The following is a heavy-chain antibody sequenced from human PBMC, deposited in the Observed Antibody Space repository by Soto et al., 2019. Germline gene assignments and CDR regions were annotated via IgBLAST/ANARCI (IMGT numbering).Heavy chain of an antibody. Sequence: PSETLSLTCAVYGGSFSGYYWSWIRQPPGKGLEWIGEINHSGSTNYNPSLKSRVTISVDTSKNQFSLKLSSVTAADTAVYYCARGWGSSWYYYYYYMDVWGKGTTVTVSS. CDR2: INHSGST. CDR3: ARGWGSSWYYYYYYMDV. V-gene: IGHV4-34*01. D-gene: IGHD6-13*01. J-gene: IGHJ6*03. CDR1: GGSFSGYY.